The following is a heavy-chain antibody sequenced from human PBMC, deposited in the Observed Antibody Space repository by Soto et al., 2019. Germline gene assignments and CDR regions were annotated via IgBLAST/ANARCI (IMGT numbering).Heavy chain of an antibody. D-gene: IGHD3-22*01. CDR3: ARDFWNDSSGYYPNRGLDY. Sequence: LRLSCAASGFTFSSYAMHWVRQAPGKGLEWVAVISYDGSNKYYADSVKGRFTISRDNSKNTLYLQMNSLRAEDTAVYYCARDFWNDSSGYYPNRGLDYWGQGTLVTVSS. CDR1: GFTFSSYA. V-gene: IGHV3-30-3*01. J-gene: IGHJ4*02. CDR2: ISYDGSNK.